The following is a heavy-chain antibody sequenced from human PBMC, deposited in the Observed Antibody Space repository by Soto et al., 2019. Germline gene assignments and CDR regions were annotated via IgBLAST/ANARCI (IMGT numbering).Heavy chain of an antibody. CDR3: ARDPGGYSLNWFDP. CDR2: IYYSGST. V-gene: IGHV4-31*03. CDR1: GGSISSGGYY. Sequence: KTSETLSLTCTVSGGSISSGGYYWSWIRQHPGKGLEWIGYIYYSGSTYYNPSLKSRVTISVDTSKNQFSLKLSSVTAADTAVYYCARDPGGYSLNWFDPWGQGTLVTVSS. J-gene: IGHJ5*02. D-gene: IGHD5-18*01.